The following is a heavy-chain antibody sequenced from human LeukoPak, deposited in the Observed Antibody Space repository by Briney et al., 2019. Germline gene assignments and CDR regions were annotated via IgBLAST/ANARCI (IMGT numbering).Heavy chain of an antibody. Sequence: GGSLRLSCAASGFTFSSYSMNWVRQAPGKGVEWVSATSADGVGTYYADSVKGRFTMSRDNSKNTLYLQMNSLRVEDTAIYYCARIVTTCSDYWGQGTLVTVSS. J-gene: IGHJ4*02. CDR1: GFTFSSYS. CDR3: ARIVTTCSDY. CDR2: TSADGVGT. V-gene: IGHV3-23*01. D-gene: IGHD1-14*01.